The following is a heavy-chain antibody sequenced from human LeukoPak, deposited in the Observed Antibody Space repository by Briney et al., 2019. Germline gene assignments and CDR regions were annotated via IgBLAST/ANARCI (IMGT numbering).Heavy chain of an antibody. V-gene: IGHV3-53*01. CDR3: ARVFPPNYYDSSGYLFDY. Sequence: PGGSLRLSCAASGFTFSNYWMSWVRQAPGKGLEWVSVLYSDGSTYYADSVKGRFTISRDNSKNTLYLQMNSLRAEDTAVYYCARVFPPNYYDSSGYLFDYWGRGTLVTVSS. J-gene: IGHJ4*02. CDR2: LYSDGST. D-gene: IGHD3-22*01. CDR1: GFTFSNYW.